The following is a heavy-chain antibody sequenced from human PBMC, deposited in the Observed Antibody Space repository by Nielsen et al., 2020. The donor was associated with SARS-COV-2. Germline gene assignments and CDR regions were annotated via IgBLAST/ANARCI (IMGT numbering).Heavy chain of an antibody. CDR1: GFTFSSYW. CDR3: ARSNYDFWSGYYPVDY. CDR2: IKQDGSEK. V-gene: IGHV3-7*03. D-gene: IGHD3-3*01. J-gene: IGHJ4*02. Sequence: GESLKISCAASGFTFSSYWMSWVRQAPGKGLEWVANIKQDGSEKYYVDSVKGRFTISRDNAKNSLYLQMNSRRAEDTAVYYCARSNYDFWSGYYPVDYWGQGTLVTVSS.